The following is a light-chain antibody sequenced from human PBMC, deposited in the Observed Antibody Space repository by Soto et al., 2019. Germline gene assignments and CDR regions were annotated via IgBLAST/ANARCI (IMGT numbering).Light chain of an antibody. J-gene: IGKJ1*01. CDR1: QDIRTE. Sequence: ALQMTQSPSSLSASVGDRVTITCRASQDIRTELGWYQQKPGKAPKLLIYGATTLQSGVPSRFSGSGSGTDFTLTISGRQPEDFATYYCLNDYNYPRTSGQGTKVEVK. CDR2: GAT. V-gene: IGKV1-6*01. CDR3: LNDYNYPRT.